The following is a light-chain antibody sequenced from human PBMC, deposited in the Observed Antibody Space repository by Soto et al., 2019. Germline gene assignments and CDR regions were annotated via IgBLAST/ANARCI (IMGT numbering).Light chain of an antibody. Sequence: DIQMTQSPSSLSASVGDRVTITCRASQSISSYLNWYQQKPGKAPKLLIYAASSLQSGVPSRFSGSGSGTDLTLTISSLQSEDFATCYCQQSYSTPRTFGQGTKVEIK. CDR1: QSISSY. CDR2: AAS. J-gene: IGKJ1*01. V-gene: IGKV1-39*01. CDR3: QQSYSTPRT.